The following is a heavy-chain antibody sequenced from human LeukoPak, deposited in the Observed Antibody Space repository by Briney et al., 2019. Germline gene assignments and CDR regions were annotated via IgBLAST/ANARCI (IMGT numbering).Heavy chain of an antibody. V-gene: IGHV3-23*01. CDR1: GFIFSSYS. D-gene: IGHD4-11*01. CDR2: ISGSGGST. J-gene: IGHJ4*02. Sequence: PGGSLRLSCAASGFIFSSYSLNWVRQAPGKGLEWVSAISGSGGSTYYADSVKGRFTISRDNSKNTLYLQMNSLRAEDTAAYYCARDGGGQYSTALDYWGQGTLVTVSS. CDR3: ARDGGGQYSTALDY.